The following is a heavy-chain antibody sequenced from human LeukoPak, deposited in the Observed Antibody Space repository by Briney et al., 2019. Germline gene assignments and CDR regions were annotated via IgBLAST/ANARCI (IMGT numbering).Heavy chain of an antibody. Sequence: ASVKVSCKASGYTFTGYYMHWVRQAPGQGLEWMGWINPNSGGTNYAQKFQGRVTMTRDTSISTAYMELSRLRSDDTAVYYCARDVMSGYQLPYGMDVWGQGTTVTASS. CDR1: GYTFTGYY. V-gene: IGHV1-2*02. J-gene: IGHJ6*02. D-gene: IGHD2-2*01. CDR3: ARDVMSGYQLPYGMDV. CDR2: INPNSGGT.